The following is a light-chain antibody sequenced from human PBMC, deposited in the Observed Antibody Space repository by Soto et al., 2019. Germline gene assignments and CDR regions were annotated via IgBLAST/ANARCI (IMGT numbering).Light chain of an antibody. CDR2: GTS. CDR1: QTVSISY. CDR3: QQYTNTNNPWM. V-gene: IGKV3-15*01. Sequence: EVVMTQSPATLSVSPGERATLSCRASQTVSISYLAWYQQKPGQAPRLLIYGTSTRATGVPARISGSGSGTDFTLTISRLEPEDSATYYCQQYTNTNNPWMFGQGTKVDI. J-gene: IGKJ1*01.